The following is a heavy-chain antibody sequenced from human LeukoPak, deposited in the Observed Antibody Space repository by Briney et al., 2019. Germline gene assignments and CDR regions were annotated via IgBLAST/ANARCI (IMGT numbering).Heavy chain of an antibody. Sequence: GGSLGLSCAASGFTFSNYWMSWVRQAPGKGLEWVANIKQDESEKYYVDSVKGRFTISKDNAKNSLYLQMNSLRAEDTAVYYCARGGGNFDYWGQGALVTVSS. CDR2: IKQDESEK. CDR1: GFTFSNYW. J-gene: IGHJ4*02. CDR3: ARGGGNFDY. V-gene: IGHV3-7*01. D-gene: IGHD2-15*01.